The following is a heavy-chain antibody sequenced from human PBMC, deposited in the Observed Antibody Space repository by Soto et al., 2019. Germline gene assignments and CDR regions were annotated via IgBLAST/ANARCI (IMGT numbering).Heavy chain of an antibody. D-gene: IGHD3-3*01. CDR2: ISGSGGST. J-gene: IGHJ6*03. CDR1: GFTFSSYA. Sequence: PGGSLRLSCAASGFTFSSYAMSWVRQAPGKGLEWVSAISGSGGSTYYADSVKGRFTISRDNSKNTLYLQMNSLRAEDTAVYYCAKDGGPYDFWSRYYLVDAAGNYYMDVWGKGTTVPVSS. CDR3: AKDGGPYDFWSRYYLVDAAGNYYMDV. V-gene: IGHV3-23*01.